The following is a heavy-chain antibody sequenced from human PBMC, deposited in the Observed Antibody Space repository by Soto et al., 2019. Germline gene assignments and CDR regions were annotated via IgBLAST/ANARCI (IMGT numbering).Heavy chain of an antibody. CDR3: ARNHYYDSSGYYRTTYGMDV. CDR2: IIPIFGTA. D-gene: IGHD3-22*01. Sequence: QVQLVQSGAEVKQPGSSVKVSCKASGGTFSSYAISWVRQAPGQGLEWMGGIIPIFGTANYAQKFQGRVTITADKSTSTAYMELSSLRSEDTAVYYCARNHYYDSSGYYRTTYGMDVWGQGTTVTVSS. J-gene: IGHJ6*02. V-gene: IGHV1-69*06. CDR1: GGTFSSYA.